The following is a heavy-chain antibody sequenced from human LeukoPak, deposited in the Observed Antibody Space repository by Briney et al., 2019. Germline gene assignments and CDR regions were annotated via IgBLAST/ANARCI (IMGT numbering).Heavy chain of an antibody. CDR2: IYPGDSDT. V-gene: IGHV5-51*01. CDR1: GYSFTNYW. D-gene: IGHD6-6*01. CDR3: ARHNSPNIAARPFDY. J-gene: IGHJ4*02. Sequence: GESLKISCKGSGYSFTNYWIAWVRQMPGKGLEWMGIIYPGDSDTRYSPSFQGQVTISADKSISTAYLQWSSLKASDTAMYHCARHNSPNIAARPFDYWGQGTLVTVTS.